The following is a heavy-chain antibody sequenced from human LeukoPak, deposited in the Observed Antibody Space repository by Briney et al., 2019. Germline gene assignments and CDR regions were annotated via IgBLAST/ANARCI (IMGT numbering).Heavy chain of an antibody. CDR2: IYTSGST. J-gene: IGHJ6*03. Sequence: SETLSLTCTVSGGSICSYYWSWIRQPAGKGLEWIGRIYTSGSTNYNPSLKSRVTMSVDTSKNQFSLKLSSVTAADTAVYYCARLVGYCSSTSCYYYYYYMDVWGKGTTVTVSS. D-gene: IGHD2-2*01. CDR1: GGSICSYY. CDR3: ARLVGYCSSTSCYYYYYYMDV. V-gene: IGHV4-4*07.